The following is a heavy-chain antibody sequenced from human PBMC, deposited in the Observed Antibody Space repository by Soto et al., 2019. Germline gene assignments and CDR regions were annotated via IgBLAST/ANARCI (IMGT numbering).Heavy chain of an antibody. CDR3: ARSQHFDWLKGTFAPGYFDY. Sequence: PSETLSLTCTVSGGSISSSSYYWGWIRQPPGKGLEWIGSIYYSGSTYYNPSLKSRVTISVDTSKNQFSLKLSSVTAADTAVYYCARSQHFDWLKGTFAPGYFDYWGQGTLVTVSS. CDR1: GGSISSSSYY. J-gene: IGHJ4*02. D-gene: IGHD3-9*01. CDR2: IYYSGST. V-gene: IGHV4-39*01.